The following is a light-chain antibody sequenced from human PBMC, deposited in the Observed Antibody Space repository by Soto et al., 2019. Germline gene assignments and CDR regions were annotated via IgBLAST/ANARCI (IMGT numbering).Light chain of an antibody. CDR3: QQLYIFPLT. Sequence: DIQMTQSPSTLSASVGDRVTITCRASHSISSWLAWYQQKPGKAPRLLIYDASSLESGVPSRFSGGESGTEYTLTISSLQPEDSATYYCQQLYIFPLTFGQGTRLEI. J-gene: IGKJ5*01. V-gene: IGKV1-5*01. CDR1: HSISSW. CDR2: DAS.